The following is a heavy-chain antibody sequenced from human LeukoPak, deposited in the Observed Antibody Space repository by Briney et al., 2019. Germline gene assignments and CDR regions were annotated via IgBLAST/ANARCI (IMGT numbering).Heavy chain of an antibody. V-gene: IGHV3-21*01. CDR3: ARDKIVGATHFDY. CDR2: ISSSSSYI. CDR1: GFTFSSYS. Sequence: GGSLRLSCAASGFTFSSYSMNWVRQAPGKGLEWVSSISSSSSYIYYADSVKGRFTISRDNAKNSLYLRMNSLRAEDTAVYYCARDKIVGATHFDYWGQGTLVTVS. D-gene: IGHD1-26*01. J-gene: IGHJ4*02.